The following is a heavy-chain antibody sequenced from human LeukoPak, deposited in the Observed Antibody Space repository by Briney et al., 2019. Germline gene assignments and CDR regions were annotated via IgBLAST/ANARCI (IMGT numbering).Heavy chain of an antibody. CDR2: ISSNGGST. Sequence: GGSLRLSCSASGFTFSSYAMHWVRQAPGKGLEYVSAISSNGGSTYYADSVKGRITISRDNSKNALYLQMSSLRAEDTAVYYCVKDPTYYYGSGSSYFDYWGQGTLVTVSS. CDR3: VKDPTYYYGSGSSYFDY. CDR1: GFTFSSYA. V-gene: IGHV3-64D*06. J-gene: IGHJ4*02. D-gene: IGHD3-10*01.